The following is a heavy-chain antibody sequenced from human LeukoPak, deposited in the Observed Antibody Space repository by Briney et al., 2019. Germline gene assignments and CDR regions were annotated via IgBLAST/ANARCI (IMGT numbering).Heavy chain of an antibody. V-gene: IGHV4-4*09. J-gene: IGHJ4*02. CDR2: IHSSGGS. D-gene: IGHD1-26*01. CDR3: ARLGSYHDF. CDR1: GASISNYY. Sequence: SETLSLTCTVSGASISNYYWSWIRQTPEKGLEGMGHIHSSGGSSYYPSLKSRLTLSIDTSRNQLSLKLPSVTAADTAVYFCARLGSYHDFCGQGALVTVSS.